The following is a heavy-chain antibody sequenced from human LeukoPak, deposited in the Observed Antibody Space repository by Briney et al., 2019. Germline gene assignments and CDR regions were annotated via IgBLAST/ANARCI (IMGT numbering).Heavy chain of an antibody. CDR1: GFIFSSYW. V-gene: IGHV3-7*01. D-gene: IGHD3-22*01. Sequence: GGSLRLSCAASGFIFSSYWMSWVRQAPGKGLEWVANIKQDGSEKYYVDSVKGRFTISRDNAKNSLYLQMNSLRAEDTAVYYCARQSSGYYYPFDYWGQGTLVTVSS. CDR2: IKQDGSEK. J-gene: IGHJ4*02. CDR3: ARQSSGYYYPFDY.